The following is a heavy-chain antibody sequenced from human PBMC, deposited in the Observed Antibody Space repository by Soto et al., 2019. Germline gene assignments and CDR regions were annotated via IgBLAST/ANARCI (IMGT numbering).Heavy chain of an antibody. CDR3: ARGSVDTVDSSGFHED. Sequence: SETLCLTGAVDGGAFSSHYWSWIRQPPGKGLEWIGEINHSGGTSYNPSLKSRVTISVDTSKSQFSLKLAAVTAADRAVYYCARGSVDTVDSSGFHEDWGQGTPVT. V-gene: IGHV4-34*01. CDR1: GGAFSSHY. J-gene: IGHJ4*02. CDR2: INHSGGT. D-gene: IGHD3-22*01.